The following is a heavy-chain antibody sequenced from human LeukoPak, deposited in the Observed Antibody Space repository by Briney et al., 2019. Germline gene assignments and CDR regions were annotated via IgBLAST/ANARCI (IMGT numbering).Heavy chain of an antibody. V-gene: IGHV4-39*02. D-gene: IGHD3-16*01. CDR1: GGSISSSSYY. Sequence: SETLSLTCTVSGGSISSSSYYWTWIRQSPGKGLEWIGEIIHSGRANYSPSLKSRLTLSVDPSMNHFSLRLSSVTAADTAVYYCARGTVLTGYASFDYWGQGALVTVSS. CDR3: ARGTVLTGYASFDY. CDR2: IIHSGRA. J-gene: IGHJ4*02.